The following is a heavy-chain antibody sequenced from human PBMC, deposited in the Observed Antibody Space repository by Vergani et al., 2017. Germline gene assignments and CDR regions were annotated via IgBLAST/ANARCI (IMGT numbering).Heavy chain of an antibody. Sequence: QAQLVQSGAEVKKPGASVKVSCKASGYTFTGYYMHWVRQAPGQGLEWMGWINPNSGGTNYAQKFQGRVTMTRDTSISTAYMELSRLRSDDTAVYYCARDRGLNYYDSSGYYSHFDYWGQGTMVTVSS. CDR3: ARDRGLNYYDSSGYYSHFDY. D-gene: IGHD3-22*01. CDR1: GYTFTGYY. J-gene: IGHJ4*03. CDR2: INPNSGGT. V-gene: IGHV1-2*02.